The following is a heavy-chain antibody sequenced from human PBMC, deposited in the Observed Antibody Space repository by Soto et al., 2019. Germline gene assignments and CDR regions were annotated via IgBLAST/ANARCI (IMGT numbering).Heavy chain of an antibody. CDR3: ARDFCISTSCYFDY. J-gene: IGHJ4*02. CDR1: GGSISSGGYY. CDR2: IYYSGST. V-gene: IGHV4-31*03. D-gene: IGHD2-2*01. Sequence: QVQLQESGPGLVKPSQTLSLTCTVSGGSISSGGYYWSWIRQHPGKGLEWIGYIYYSGSTYYNPSLKSRVTISVDTSKTQFSLKLSSVTAADMAVYYCARDFCISTSCYFDYWGQGTLVTVSS.